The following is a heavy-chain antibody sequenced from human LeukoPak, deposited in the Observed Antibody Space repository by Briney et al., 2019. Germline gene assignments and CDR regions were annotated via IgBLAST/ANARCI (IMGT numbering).Heavy chain of an antibody. J-gene: IGHJ4*02. CDR2: IHPSGGAT. V-gene: IGHV1-46*01. CDR1: GYTFTSYY. CDR3: ARVFWDSGYYGGFDF. D-gene: IGHD4-17*01. Sequence: ASVKVSCKASGYTFTSYYMHWVRQAPGQGLEWMGVIHPSGGATSYAQNFQGRVSMTWDTSMSTVYMKLTSLRSEDTAVYYCARVFWDSGYYGGFDFWGQGTLMTVSS.